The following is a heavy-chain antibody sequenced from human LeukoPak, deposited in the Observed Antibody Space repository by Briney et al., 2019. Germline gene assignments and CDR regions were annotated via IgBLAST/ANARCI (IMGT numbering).Heavy chain of an antibody. CDR1: GFTFSSYA. CDR3: AREAHYSSSWLEGWFDP. CDR2: ISYDGSNK. Sequence: PGRSLRLSCAASGFTFSSYAMHWLRQAPGKGLEWVAVISYDGSNKYYADSVKGRFTISRDNSKNTLYLQMNSLRAEDTAVYYCAREAHYSSSWLEGWFDPWGQGTVVTVPS. D-gene: IGHD6-13*01. V-gene: IGHV3-30*04. J-gene: IGHJ5*02.